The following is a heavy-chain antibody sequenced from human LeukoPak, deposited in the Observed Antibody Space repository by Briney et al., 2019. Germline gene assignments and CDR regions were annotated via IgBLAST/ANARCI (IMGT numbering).Heavy chain of an antibody. V-gene: IGHV3-30-3*01. CDR3: ARGALRTEAFDY. CDR2: ISYDGSNK. D-gene: IGHD3/OR15-3a*01. Sequence: QAGGSLRLSCAASGFTFSSYWMHWVRQAPGKGLEWVAVISYDGSNKYYADSVKGRFTISRDNSKNTQYLQMNSLRAEDTAVYYCARGALRTEAFDYWGQGTLVTVSS. J-gene: IGHJ4*02. CDR1: GFTFSSYW.